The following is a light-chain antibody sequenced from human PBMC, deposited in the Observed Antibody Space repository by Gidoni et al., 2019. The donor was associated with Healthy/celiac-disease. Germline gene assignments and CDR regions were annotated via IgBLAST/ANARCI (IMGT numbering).Light chain of an antibody. CDR1: HSVSSH. CDR3: QQRSNWLWT. CDR2: DAS. V-gene: IGKV3-11*01. Sequence: ELVLNQSTATLSLSPGERATLSCRASHSVSSHLAWYQQKPGQAPRLLIYDASNRATGIPARFSGSGSGTDFTLTISSLEPEDFAVYYCQQRSNWLWTFGQGTKVEIK. J-gene: IGKJ1*01.